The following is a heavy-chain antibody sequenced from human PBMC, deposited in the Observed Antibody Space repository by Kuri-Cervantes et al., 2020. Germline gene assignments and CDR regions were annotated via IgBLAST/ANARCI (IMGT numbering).Heavy chain of an antibody. D-gene: IGHD2-8*01. CDR1: GYTFTSYA. CDR3: ARATNKYYYYYYMDV. J-gene: IGHJ6*03. Sequence: SVKVSCKASGYTFTSYAISWVRQAPGQGLEWMGGIIPIFGTANYAQKFQGRVTITADESTSTAYMELSSLRSEDTAVYYCARATNKYYYYYYMDVWGKGTTVTVS. CDR2: IIPIFGTA. V-gene: IGHV1-69*13.